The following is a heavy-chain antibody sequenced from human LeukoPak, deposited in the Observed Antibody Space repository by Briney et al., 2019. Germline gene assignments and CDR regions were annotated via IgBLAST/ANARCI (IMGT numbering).Heavy chain of an antibody. V-gene: IGHV1-18*01. J-gene: IGHJ4*02. CDR2: VSAYNGNT. CDR3: ARGLPYYYGSGSYRYFDY. CDR1: GYTFTSYG. D-gene: IGHD3-10*01. Sequence: GASVKVSCKASGYTFTSYGISWVRQAPGQGLEWMGWVSAYNGNTNYAQKFQGWVTMTRDTSISTAYMELSGLRSDDTAVYYCARGLPYYYGSGSYRYFDYWGQGTLVTVSS.